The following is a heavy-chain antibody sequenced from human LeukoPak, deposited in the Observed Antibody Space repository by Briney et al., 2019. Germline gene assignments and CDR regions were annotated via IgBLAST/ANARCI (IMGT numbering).Heavy chain of an antibody. V-gene: IGHV4-39*07. J-gene: IGHJ3*02. Sequence: ASETLSLTCTVSGGSISSSSYYWGWIRQPPGKGLEWIGSIYYSGSTYYNPSLKSRVTISVDTSKNQFSLKLSSVTAADTAVYYCARVPYGDHAFDIWGQGTMVTVSS. D-gene: IGHD4-17*01. CDR3: ARVPYGDHAFDI. CDR1: GGSISSSSYY. CDR2: IYYSGST.